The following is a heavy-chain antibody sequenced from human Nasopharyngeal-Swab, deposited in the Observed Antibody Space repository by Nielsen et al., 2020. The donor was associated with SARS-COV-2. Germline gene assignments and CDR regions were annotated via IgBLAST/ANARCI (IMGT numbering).Heavy chain of an antibody. J-gene: IGHJ5*02. CDR2: INTNTGNP. D-gene: IGHD1-1*01. CDR1: GYTFTSYA. CDR3: ARGSGWNDLGWFDP. V-gene: IGHV7-4-1*02. Sequence: ASVKVSCKASGYTFTSYAMNWVRQAPGQGLEWMGWINTNTGNPTYAQGFTGRFVFSLDTSVSPAYLQISSLKAEDTAVYYCARGSGWNDLGWFDPWGQGTLVTVSS.